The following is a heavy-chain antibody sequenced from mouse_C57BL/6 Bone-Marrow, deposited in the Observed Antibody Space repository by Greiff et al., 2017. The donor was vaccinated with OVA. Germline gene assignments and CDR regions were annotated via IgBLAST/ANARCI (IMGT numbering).Heavy chain of an antibody. CDR1: GFNIKDDY. CDR3: TTEEVGGYYDFDY. V-gene: IGHV14-4*01. D-gene: IGHD2-3*01. Sequence: EVQLVESGAELVRPGASVKLSCTASGFNIKDDYMHWVKQRPEQGLEWIGWIDPENGDTEYASKFQGKATITADTSSNTAYLQLSSLTSEDTAVYYCTTEEVGGYYDFDYWGQGTTLTVSS. J-gene: IGHJ2*01. CDR2: IDPENGDT.